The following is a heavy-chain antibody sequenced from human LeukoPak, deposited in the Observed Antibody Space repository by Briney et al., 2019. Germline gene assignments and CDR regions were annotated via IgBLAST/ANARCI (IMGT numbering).Heavy chain of an antibody. Sequence: PSQTLSLTCTVSGDSINSGGYYWTWIRQHPGKGLEWIGYIYYSGTTYCNPSLKSRVTISVDTSKNQFSLNLSSLTAADTAVYYCARGGYDSSGSSVYYFDSWGQGNLVTVSS. V-gene: IGHV4-31*03. D-gene: IGHD3-22*01. CDR2: IYYSGTT. J-gene: IGHJ4*02. CDR3: ARGGYDSSGSSVYYFDS. CDR1: GDSINSGGYY.